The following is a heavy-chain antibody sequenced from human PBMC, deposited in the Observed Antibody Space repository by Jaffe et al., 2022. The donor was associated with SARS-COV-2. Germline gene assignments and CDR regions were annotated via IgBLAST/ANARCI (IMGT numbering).Heavy chain of an antibody. CDR3: ARGMYEYSSSHYYYYGMDV. D-gene: IGHD6-6*01. V-gene: IGHV1-69*01. Sequence: QVQLVQSGAEVKKPGSSVKVSCKASGGTFSSYAISWVRQAPGQGLEWMGGIIPIFGTANYAQKFQGRVTITADESTSTAYMELSSLRSEDTAVYYCARGMYEYSSSHYYYYGMDVWGQGTTVTVSS. J-gene: IGHJ6*02. CDR2: IIPIFGTA. CDR1: GGTFSSYA.